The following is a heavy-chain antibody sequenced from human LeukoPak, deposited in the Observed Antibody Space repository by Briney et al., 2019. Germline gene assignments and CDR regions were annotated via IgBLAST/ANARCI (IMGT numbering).Heavy chain of an antibody. CDR2: IYYSGST. CDR3: ARIRVFSWFDP. V-gene: IGHV4-39*01. CDR1: GGSISSSSYY. J-gene: IGHJ5*02. Sequence: SETLSLTCTVSGGSISSSSYYWGWIRQPPGKGLEWIGSIYYSGSTYYNPSLKSRVTISVDTSKNQFSLKLSSVTAADTAVYYCARIRVFSWFDPWGQGTLVTVSS. D-gene: IGHD3-9*01.